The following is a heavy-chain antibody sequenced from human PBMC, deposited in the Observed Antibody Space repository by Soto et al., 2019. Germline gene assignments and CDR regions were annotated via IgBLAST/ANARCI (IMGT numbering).Heavy chain of an antibody. CDR2: IIPIFGTA. Sequence: ASVKVSCKASGGTFSSYAISWVRQAPGQGLEWMGGIIPIFGTANYAQKFQGRVTITADESTSTAYMELSSLRSEDTAVYYCARSFHNRITIFVYYYGMDVWGQGTTVTVSS. CDR3: ARSFHNRITIFVYYYGMDV. J-gene: IGHJ6*02. V-gene: IGHV1-69*13. CDR1: GGTFSSYA. D-gene: IGHD3-3*01.